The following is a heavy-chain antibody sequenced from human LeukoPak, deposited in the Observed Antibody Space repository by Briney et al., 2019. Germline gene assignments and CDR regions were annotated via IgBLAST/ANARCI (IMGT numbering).Heavy chain of an antibody. Sequence: SETLSLTCTVSGGTISSNSYYWVWIRQPPGKGLEGIGSIYYSGSTYYNPSLKSRVTISVDTYKNQRSLKLSSVTAADTGVYYCARNRIAVAGNYYCDYGGQGTLVSVSS. CDR1: GGTISSNSYY. CDR2: IYYSGST. CDR3: ARNRIAVAGNYYCDY. V-gene: IGHV4-39*07. D-gene: IGHD6-19*01. J-gene: IGHJ4*02.